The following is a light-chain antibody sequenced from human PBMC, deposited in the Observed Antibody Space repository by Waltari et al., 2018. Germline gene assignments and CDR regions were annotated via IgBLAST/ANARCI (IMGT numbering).Light chain of an antibody. CDR2: WAS. Sequence: DIVMTQSPDSLAVSLGERATINCTSCQSVLYSSNNKNYLAWYQQKPGQPPKLLIYWASTRESGVPDRFSGSGSGTDFTLTISSLQAEDVAVYYCQQYYSTPTFGQGTRLEIK. CDR1: QSVLYSSNNKNY. J-gene: IGKJ5*01. V-gene: IGKV4-1*01. CDR3: QQYYSTPT.